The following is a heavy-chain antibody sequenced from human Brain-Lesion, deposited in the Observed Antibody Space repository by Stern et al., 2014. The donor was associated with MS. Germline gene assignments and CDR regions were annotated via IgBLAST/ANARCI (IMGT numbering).Heavy chain of an antibody. CDR3: ARRRSLLGPYAMDV. CDR2: IWYDGTEE. V-gene: IGHV3-33*01. CDR1: GFTFENYG. D-gene: IGHD3-16*01. Sequence: QMQLVQSGGGVVQPGRSLRLSCAASGFTFENYGMHWVRQAPGKGLEWVALIWYDGTEEFYTDSVKGRFTIFRDNSKRILDLQMNRLRAEDTAVYYCARRRSLLGPYAMDVWGQGTPVIVSS. J-gene: IGHJ6*02.